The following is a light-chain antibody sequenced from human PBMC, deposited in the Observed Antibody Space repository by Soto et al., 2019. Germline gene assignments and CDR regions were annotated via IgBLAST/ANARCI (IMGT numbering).Light chain of an antibody. J-gene: IGLJ1*01. CDR3: NSYTTSNTRQIV. V-gene: IGLV2-14*03. CDR1: SGDVGGYNY. Sequence: QSALTQPASVSGSPGQSITISCTGTSGDVGGYNYVSWYQHHPGKAPKLMIYDVSNRPSGVSNRFSGSKYGNTASLTISGLQPEDEADYYCNSYTTSNTRQIVFGTGTKLTVL. CDR2: DVS.